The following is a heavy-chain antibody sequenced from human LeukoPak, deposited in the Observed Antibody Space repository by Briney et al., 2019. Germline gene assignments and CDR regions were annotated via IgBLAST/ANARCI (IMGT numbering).Heavy chain of an antibody. CDR2: INPNSGDT. D-gene: IGHD2-15*01. V-gene: IGHV1-2*02. CDR3: ARVRGGYCTGDRCYGDFFFDN. CDR1: GYTFTGYY. Sequence: ASVKVSCKASGYTFTGYYMHWVRQAPGQGLEWMGWINPNSGDTKYAQKFQGRVTLTRDTTTTTVYMESNSLRSDDTAVYFCARVRGGYCTGDRCYGDFFFDNWGQGTLVTVTS. J-gene: IGHJ4*02.